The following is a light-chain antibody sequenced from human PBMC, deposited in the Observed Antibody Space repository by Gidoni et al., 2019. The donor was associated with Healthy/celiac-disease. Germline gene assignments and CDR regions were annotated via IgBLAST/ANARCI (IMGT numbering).Light chain of an antibody. V-gene: IGLV3-21*02. CDR1: NIGSKS. J-gene: IGLJ1*01. Sequence: SYVLTQPLSVSVAPGQTARITCGGNNIGSKSVHWYQQKPGQAPVLVVYDDSDRPSGIPGRFSGSNFGNTATLTISRVEAGDEADYYCQVWDSSSDQYVFGTGTKVTVL. CDR3: QVWDSSSDQYV. CDR2: DDS.